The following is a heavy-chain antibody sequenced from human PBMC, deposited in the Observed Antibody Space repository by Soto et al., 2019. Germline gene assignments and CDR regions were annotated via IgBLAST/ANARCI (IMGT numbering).Heavy chain of an antibody. V-gene: IGHV1-8*02. Sequence: GASVKVSCRASGYTFTSYDINWVRQATGQGLEWMGWMNPNSGDTGYAQKFQGRVTMTSNNAVSTAYMELRSLRSEDTAVYYCARGGAGYHLFDPWGQGTLVTVSS. CDR2: MNPNSGDT. D-gene: IGHD5-12*01. J-gene: IGHJ5*02. CDR3: ARGGAGYHLFDP. CDR1: GYTFTSYD.